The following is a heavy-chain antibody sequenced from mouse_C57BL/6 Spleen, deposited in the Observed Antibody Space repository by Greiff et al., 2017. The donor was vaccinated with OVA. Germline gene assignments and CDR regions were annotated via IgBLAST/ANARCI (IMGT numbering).Heavy chain of an antibody. V-gene: IGHV1-15*01. CDR3: TRGGYSNPFAY. CDR2: IDPETGGT. Sequence: LQESGAELVRPGASVTLSCKASGYTFTDYEMHWVKQTPVHGLEWIGAIDPETGGTAYNQKFKGKAILTADKSSSTAYMELRSLTSEDSAVYYCTRGGYSNPFAYWGQGTLVTVSA. CDR1: GYTFTDYE. J-gene: IGHJ3*01. D-gene: IGHD2-5*01.